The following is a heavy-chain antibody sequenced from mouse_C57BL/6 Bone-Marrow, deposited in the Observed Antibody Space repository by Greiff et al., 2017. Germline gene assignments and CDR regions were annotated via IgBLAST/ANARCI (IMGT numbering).Heavy chain of an antibody. CDR2: IDPANGNT. CDR3: ARGIYYGNFLYAMDY. J-gene: IGHJ4*01. V-gene: IGHV14-3*01. D-gene: IGHD2-1*01. CDR1: GFNIKNTY. Sequence: EVQLQQSVAELVRPGASVKLSCTASGFNIKNTYMHWVKQRPEQGLEWIGRIDPANGNTKYAPKFQGKAAITADTSSNTAYLQLSSLTSEDTAIYYCARGIYYGNFLYAMDYWGQGTSVTVSS.